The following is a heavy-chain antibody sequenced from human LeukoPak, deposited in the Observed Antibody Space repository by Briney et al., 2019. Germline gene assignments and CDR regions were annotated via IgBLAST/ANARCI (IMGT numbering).Heavy chain of an antibody. Sequence: ASVKVSCKASGYIFTHYYIHWMRQAPGQGLEWMGWINPKTGDTNFAKRFQGRVTMTRDTSISTAYMELSRLRSDDTAVYYCARVRYRLAETYIDYWGQGTLVTVSS. J-gene: IGHJ4*02. V-gene: IGHV1-2*02. D-gene: IGHD3-16*01. CDR3: ARVRYRLAETYIDY. CDR1: GYIFTHYY. CDR2: INPKTGDT.